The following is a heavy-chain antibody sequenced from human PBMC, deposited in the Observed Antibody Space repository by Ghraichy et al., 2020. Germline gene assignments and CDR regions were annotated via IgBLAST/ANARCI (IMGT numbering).Heavy chain of an antibody. Sequence: ETLSLTCAASGFTFRNYAMSWVRQAPGKGLEWVSTMTSSGGSTYYADSVRGRFTISRDNSKNTLYLQMNSLRAEDTALYYCAKDASSRPFDDSWGQGTLVTVSS. CDR3: AKDASSRPFDDS. CDR2: MTSSGGST. D-gene: IGHD2-2*01. V-gene: IGHV3-23*01. CDR1: GFTFRNYA. J-gene: IGHJ4*02.